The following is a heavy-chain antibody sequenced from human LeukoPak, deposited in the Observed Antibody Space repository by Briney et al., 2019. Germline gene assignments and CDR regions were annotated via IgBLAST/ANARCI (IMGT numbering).Heavy chain of an antibody. D-gene: IGHD1-26*01. CDR2: FDPEDGET. CDR3: ATVGVVLVGATRANWFDP. CDR1: GYTLTELS. Sequence: ASVKVSCKVSGYTLTELSMHRVRQAPGKGLEWMGGFDPEDGETIYAQKFQGRVTMTEDTSTDTAYMELSSLRSEDTAVYYCATVGVVLVGATRANWFDPWGQGTLVTVSS. J-gene: IGHJ5*02. V-gene: IGHV1-24*01.